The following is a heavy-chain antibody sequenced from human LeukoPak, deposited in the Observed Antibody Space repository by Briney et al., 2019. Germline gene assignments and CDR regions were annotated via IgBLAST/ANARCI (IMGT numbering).Heavy chain of an antibody. V-gene: IGHV3-11*03. J-gene: IGHJ4*02. Sequence: GGSLRLSCTASGFIFSGYSMNWIRQAPGKGLEWVSYISSSSSYTNYADSVKGRFTISRDNSKNTLYLQMNSLRAEDTAVYYCATVGATTGFDYWGQGTLVTVSS. CDR3: ATVGATTGFDY. D-gene: IGHD1-26*01. CDR2: ISSSSSYT. CDR1: GFIFSGYS.